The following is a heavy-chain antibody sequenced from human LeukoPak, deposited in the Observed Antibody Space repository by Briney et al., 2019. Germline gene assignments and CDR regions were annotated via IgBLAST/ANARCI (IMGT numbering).Heavy chain of an antibody. CDR3: ARVNYGGNFDY. CDR1: GFTFSSDW. D-gene: IGHD4-23*01. V-gene: IGHV3-74*01. CDR2: ISGDGSTT. J-gene: IGHJ4*02. Sequence: GGSLRLSCAASGFTFSSDWMHWVHQAPGKGLVWVSRISGDGSTTTYADSVKGRFTISRDNAKNTLYLQMNSLRADDTAVYYCARVNYGGNFDYWGQGTLVTVSS.